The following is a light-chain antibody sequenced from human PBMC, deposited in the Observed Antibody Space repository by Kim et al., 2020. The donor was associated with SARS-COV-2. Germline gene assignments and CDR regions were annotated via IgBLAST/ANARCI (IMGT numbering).Light chain of an antibody. CDR3: QQYANSPQT. Sequence: EIVLTQSPGTMSLSPGERATLSCRASQSVGRNYLAWFQQNPGQAPRLLIYGASSRATGIPDRFSGSGSGTDFTLTISSLEPEDFAVYYCQQYANSPQTFGQGTKVEIK. J-gene: IGKJ1*01. V-gene: IGKV3-20*01. CDR1: QSVGRNY. CDR2: GAS.